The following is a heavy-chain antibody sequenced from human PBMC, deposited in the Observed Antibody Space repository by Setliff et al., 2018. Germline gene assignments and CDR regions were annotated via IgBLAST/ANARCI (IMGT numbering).Heavy chain of an antibody. J-gene: IGHJ4*02. Sequence: LSLPCTVSGDSMSGASIWAWIRLPPGRGLEFMGYVFPNGAAKYDPSLKSRLAISVDTSKNQFSLKLPSVTAADTAVYYCAKGGTYRYFDYWGQGTPVTVSS. CDR1: GDSMSGAS. CDR2: VFPNGAA. V-gene: IGHV4-59*01. CDR3: AKGGTYRYFDY. D-gene: IGHD2-15*01.